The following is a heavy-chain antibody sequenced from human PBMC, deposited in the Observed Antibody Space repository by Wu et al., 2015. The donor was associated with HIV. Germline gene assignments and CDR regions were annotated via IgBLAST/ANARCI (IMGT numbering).Heavy chain of an antibody. CDR3: ARELEDPAIMVRAGFDP. V-gene: IGHV1-69*05. CDR2: TTPMFGTT. CDR1: GGIFSKYD. D-gene: IGHD3-10*01. J-gene: IGHJ5*02. Sequence: VQLVQSGAEVKKPGSSVRVSCKASGGIFSKYDINWVRQAPGQGLEWMGGTTPMFGTTNYAQKFQGRVTITSDVYTGTVYMELSSLRSEDTAIYYCARELEDPAIMVRAGFDPWGQGTLVTVSS.